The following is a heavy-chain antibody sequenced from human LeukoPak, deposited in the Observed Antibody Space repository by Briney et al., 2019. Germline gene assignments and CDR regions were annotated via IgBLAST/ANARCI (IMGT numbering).Heavy chain of an antibody. J-gene: IGHJ4*02. D-gene: IGHD2-15*01. CDR2: ISYDGSNK. V-gene: IGHV3-30-3*01. Sequence: GRSLRLSCGASGFTFSSYAMHWVRQAPGKGLEWVAVISYDGSNKYYADSVKGRFTISRDNSKNTLYLQMNSLRAEDTAVYYCAKDRLIGCSGGSCYSYFDYWGQGTLVTVSS. CDR3: AKDRLIGCSGGSCYSYFDY. CDR1: GFTFSSYA.